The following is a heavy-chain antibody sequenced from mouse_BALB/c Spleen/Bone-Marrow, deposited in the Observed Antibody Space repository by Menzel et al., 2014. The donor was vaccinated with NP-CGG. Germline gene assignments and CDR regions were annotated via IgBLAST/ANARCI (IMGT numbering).Heavy chain of an antibody. CDR1: GFNIKDTY. J-gene: IGHJ3*01. V-gene: IGHV14-3*02. Sequence: DVKLVESGAALVKPGASVKLSCTASGFNIKDTYMHWVKQRPEQGLEWIGGIDPANGNTKYDPKFLGKATITADTSSNTAYLQLSSLTSEDTAVYYCVRGGWLLLFAYWGQGTLVTVSA. D-gene: IGHD2-3*01. CDR3: VRGGWLLLFAY. CDR2: IDPANGNT.